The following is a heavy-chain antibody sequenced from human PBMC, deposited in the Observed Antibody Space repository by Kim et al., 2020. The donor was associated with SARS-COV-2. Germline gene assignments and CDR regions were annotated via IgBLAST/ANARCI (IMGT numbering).Heavy chain of an antibody. CDR2: INTHTGKA. J-gene: IGHJ4*02. D-gene: IGHD6-19*01. V-gene: IGHV7-4-1*02. Sequence: ASVKVSCKASGYSFTSYAMNWMRQAPGQGLQWLGWINTHTGKATYAPGFAGHFVFSLDTSVSTAYLEISRLEFADTGLYYCARDLGAKRAVAGHCDSWCQGTLVTVSS. CDR1: GYSFTSYA. CDR3: ARDLGAKRAVAGHCDS.